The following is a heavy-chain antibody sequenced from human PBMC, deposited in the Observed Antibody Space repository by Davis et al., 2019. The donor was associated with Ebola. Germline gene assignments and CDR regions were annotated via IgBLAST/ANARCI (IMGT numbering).Heavy chain of an antibody. V-gene: IGHV3-48*02. CDR2: ISTGSSTI. CDR1: GFTFSPYA. Sequence: GESLNISCSASGFTFSPYAMNWVRQAPGKGLEWVSYISTGSSTIYYADSVRGRFTISRDSAKSSLYLQMNSLRDEDTAVYYCATEDADNWFDPWGQGTLVTVSS. J-gene: IGHJ5*02. CDR3: ATEDADNWFDP.